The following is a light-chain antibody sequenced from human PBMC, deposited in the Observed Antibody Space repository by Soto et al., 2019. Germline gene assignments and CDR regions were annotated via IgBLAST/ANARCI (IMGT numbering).Light chain of an antibody. Sequence: DIQMTQSPSTLSASVGDRVTITCRDSQSIDRWLAWYQQKPGKAPKLLIYRASGLESGVPSRFSGSGSGTDFTLTISSLQPDDFATYCCQQYESYSPLTFGGGTKVEIK. J-gene: IGKJ4*02. V-gene: IGKV1-5*03. CDR3: QQYESYSPLT. CDR2: RAS. CDR1: QSIDRW.